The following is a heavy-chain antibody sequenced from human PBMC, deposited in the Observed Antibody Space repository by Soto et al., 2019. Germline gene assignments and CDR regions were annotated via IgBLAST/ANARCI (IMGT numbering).Heavy chain of an antibody. CDR3: GRFLSHLIGVVFGDGVFDI. CDR2: IYYSGST. V-gene: IGHV4-59*08. CDR1: GGSISSYY. Sequence: SETLSLTCTVSGGSISSYYWSWIRQPPGKGLEWIGYIYYSGSTNYNPSLKSRVTISVDTSKNQFSLKLSSVTAADTAVYYCGRFLSHLIGVVFGDGVFDIGGKGKLVPVSS. D-gene: IGHD2-21*01. J-gene: IGHJ3*02.